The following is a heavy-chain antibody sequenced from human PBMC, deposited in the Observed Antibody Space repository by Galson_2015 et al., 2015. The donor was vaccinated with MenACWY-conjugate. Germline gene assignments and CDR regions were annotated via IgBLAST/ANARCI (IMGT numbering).Heavy chain of an antibody. CDR3: ARKGPNGRPPDGFDI. D-gene: IGHD2-8*01. V-gene: IGHV3-74*01. CDR2: INSDGSST. Sequence: SLRLSCAASGFSFSSYWMHWVRQLPGKGPVWVSRINSDGSSTSYADSVKGRFTISRDNAKNTLYLQMSSLRAEDTAVYYCARKGPNGRPPDGFDIWDQGTMVTVSS. J-gene: IGHJ3*02. CDR1: GFSFSSYW.